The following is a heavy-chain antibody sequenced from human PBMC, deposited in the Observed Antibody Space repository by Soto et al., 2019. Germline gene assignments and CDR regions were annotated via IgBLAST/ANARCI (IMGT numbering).Heavy chain of an antibody. CDR2: IYYSGST. V-gene: IGHV4-39*01. D-gene: IGHD1-26*01. CDR3: ARRIGSGTYYFDY. Sequence: PSETLSLTCTVSGGSISSSSYYWGWIRQPPGKGLEWIGSIYYSGSTYYTPSLKSRVTISVDTSKNQFSLKLSSVTAADTAVYYCARRIGSGTYYFDYWGQGTLVTVSS. J-gene: IGHJ4*02. CDR1: GGSISSSSYY.